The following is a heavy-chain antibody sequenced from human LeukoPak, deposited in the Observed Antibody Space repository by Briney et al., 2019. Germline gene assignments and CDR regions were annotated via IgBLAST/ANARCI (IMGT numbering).Heavy chain of an antibody. V-gene: IGHV3-48*01. J-gene: IGHJ4*02. CDR1: GFTFSSYT. D-gene: IGHD3-16*02. CDR2: IGTSSTTI. CDR3: ATFYVWGSYRYPDY. Sequence: GGTLRLSCAASGFTFSSYTMNWVRQPPGKGLGWVSNIGTSSTTIYYADSVKGRFTISRDNAKNSLYLQMNSLRADDTAVYYCATFYVWGSYRYPDYWGQGTLVTVSS.